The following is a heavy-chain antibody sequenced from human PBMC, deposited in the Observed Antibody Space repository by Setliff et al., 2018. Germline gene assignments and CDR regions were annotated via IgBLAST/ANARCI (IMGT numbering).Heavy chain of an antibody. D-gene: IGHD1-7*01. J-gene: IGHJ5*02. CDR3: ARNWHWGFDP. V-gene: IGHV4-30-4*08. Sequence: PSETLSLTCTVSGDSISSGDDFWSWIRQPPGKGLEWIGSIYYTTNGHYNPSLKSRVTMSVDTSKNQLSLDLTSVTAADTAVYYCARNWHWGFDPWGRGALVTVSS. CDR2: IYYTTNG. CDR1: GDSISSGDDF.